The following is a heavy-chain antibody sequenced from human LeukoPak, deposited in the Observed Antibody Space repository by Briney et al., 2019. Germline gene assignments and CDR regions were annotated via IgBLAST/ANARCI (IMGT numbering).Heavy chain of an antibody. V-gene: IGHV1-69*05. CDR3: ARGGYYSSTSCSPFDY. Sequence: SVNVSCTASGGTFSSYAISWVRQAPGQGLEWMGGIIPIFGTANYAQKFQGRVTLTTDESTSTAYMELSSLRSEDTGVYYCARGGYYSSTSCSPFDYWGQGTLVTVS. D-gene: IGHD2-2*01. CDR2: IIPIFGTA. J-gene: IGHJ4*02. CDR1: GGTFSSYA.